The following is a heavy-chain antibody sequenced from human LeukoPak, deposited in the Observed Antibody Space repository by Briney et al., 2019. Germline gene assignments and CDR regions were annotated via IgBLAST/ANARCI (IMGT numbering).Heavy chain of an antibody. CDR1: GFTFSTYA. Sequence: GGSLRLSCAASGFTFSTYAMNWVRQAPGKGLEWVASISRSSSYKYCADSVKGRFTISRDNAKNSLYLQMNNLRAEDTAVYYCARPEAAAGTEYFDLWGRGTLVTVSS. J-gene: IGHJ2*01. D-gene: IGHD6-13*01. CDR3: ARPEAAAGTEYFDL. CDR2: ISRSSSYK. V-gene: IGHV3-21*01.